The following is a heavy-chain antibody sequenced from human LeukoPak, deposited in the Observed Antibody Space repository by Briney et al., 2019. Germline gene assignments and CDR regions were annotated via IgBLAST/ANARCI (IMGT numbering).Heavy chain of an antibody. J-gene: IGHJ3*02. V-gene: IGHV4-34*01. D-gene: IGHD3-22*01. Sequence: PSETLSLTCAVYGGSFSGYYWSWIRQPPGKGLEWIGEINHSGSTNYNPSLKSRVTISVDTSKKQFSLKLSSVTAADTAMYYCAVSRSGSIFVFDIWGQGTMVTVSS. CDR2: INHSGST. CDR1: GGSFSGYY. CDR3: AVSRSGSIFVFDI.